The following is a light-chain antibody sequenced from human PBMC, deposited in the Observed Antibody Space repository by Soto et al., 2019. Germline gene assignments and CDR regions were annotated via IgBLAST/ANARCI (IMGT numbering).Light chain of an antibody. J-gene: IGKJ1*01. CDR2: GAS. CDR1: QSVSSSY. Sequence: EIVLTQSPGTLSLSPGERATLSCRASQSVSSSYLAWFQQKPGQAPRLLIYGASIRVTGIPDRFIGSESGTDFTLTISRLEPEDFAVYYCQHYVTSLTTFGQGTKVDIK. V-gene: IGKV3-20*01. CDR3: QHYVTSLTT.